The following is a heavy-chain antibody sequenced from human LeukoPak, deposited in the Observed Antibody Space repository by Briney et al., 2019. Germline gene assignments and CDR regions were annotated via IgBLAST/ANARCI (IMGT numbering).Heavy chain of an antibody. V-gene: IGHV3-73*01. CDR1: GFTFSGSA. CDR2: IRSKANSYAT. D-gene: IGHD2-2*02. J-gene: IGHJ6*03. CDR3: TSGRYCSSTSCYRTYYYYYMDV. Sequence: GGSLRLSCAASGFTFSGSAMHWVRQASGKGLEWVGRIRSKANSYATAYAASVKGRFTISRDDSKNTAYLQMNSLKTEDTAVYYCTSGRYCSSTSCYRTYYYYYMDVWGKGTTVTVSS.